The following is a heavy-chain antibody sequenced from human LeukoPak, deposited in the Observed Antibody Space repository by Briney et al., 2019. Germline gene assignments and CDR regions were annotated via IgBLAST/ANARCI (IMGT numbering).Heavy chain of an antibody. D-gene: IGHD4-17*01. J-gene: IGHJ4*02. V-gene: IGHV4-39*01. Sequence: PSETLSLTCTVSGGSISSSSYYWGWVRQPPGKGLEWIGSIYYSGSTYYNPSLKSRVTISVDTSKNQFSLKLSSVTAADTAVYYCASFSDYGLADYWGQGTLVTVSS. CDR3: ASFSDYGLADY. CDR1: GGSISSSSYY. CDR2: IYYSGST.